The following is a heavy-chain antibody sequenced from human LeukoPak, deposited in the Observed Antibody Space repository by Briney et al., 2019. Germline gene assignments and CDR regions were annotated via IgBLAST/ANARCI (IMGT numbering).Heavy chain of an antibody. V-gene: IGHV3-15*01. Sequence: GGSLRLSCAASGFIFSNAWMSWVRQAPGKGLEWVGRIKSKPDGGTTDYAAPVKGRFTISRDDSKDTLYLQMNSLKTEDTAVYYCTTVGHRNRVVQWEILDYWGQGNLVTVSS. CDR2: IKSKPDGGTT. CDR1: GFIFSNAW. D-gene: IGHD1-26*01. CDR3: TTVGHRNRVVQWEILDY. J-gene: IGHJ4*02.